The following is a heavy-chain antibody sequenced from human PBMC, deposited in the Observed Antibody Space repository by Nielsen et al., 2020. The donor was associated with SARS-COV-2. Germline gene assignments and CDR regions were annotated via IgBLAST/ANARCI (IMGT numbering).Heavy chain of an antibody. J-gene: IGHJ4*02. D-gene: IGHD4-23*01. CDR1: GGSISSSNW. V-gene: IGHV4-4*02. CDR2: IYHSGST. CDR3: ARERGKIDY. Sequence: GSLRLSCAVSGGSISSSNWWSWVRQPPGKGLEWIGEIYHSGSTYYNPSLKSRVTISVDTSKNQFSLKLSSVTAADTAVYYCARERGKIDYWGQGTLVTVSS.